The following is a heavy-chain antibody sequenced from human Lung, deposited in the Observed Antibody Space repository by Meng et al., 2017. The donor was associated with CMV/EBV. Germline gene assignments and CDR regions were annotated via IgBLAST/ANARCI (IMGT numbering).Heavy chain of an antibody. CDR1: GFTFSKYI. D-gene: IGHD5-18*01. V-gene: IGHV3-21*01. CDR2: ISSRSTYI. CDR3: ARDRGYSHGYAFDY. Sequence: GESLKISCAASGFTFSKYIMNWVRQAPGKGLEWVSSISSRSTYISYTDSVKGRFTVSRDNAKNSLYLQVNSLRADDTAMYHCARDRGYSHGYAFDYWGQGALVTVSS. J-gene: IGHJ4*02.